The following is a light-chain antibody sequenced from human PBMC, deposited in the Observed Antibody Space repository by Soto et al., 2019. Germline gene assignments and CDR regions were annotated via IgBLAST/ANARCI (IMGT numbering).Light chain of an antibody. CDR3: QQRGQWLS. V-gene: IGKV3-11*01. CDR2: DSS. CDR1: QSVGSN. J-gene: IGKJ4*01. Sequence: EVELTQSPATLSLSPGERAVLSCRASQSVGSNVVWYQQKSGQAPRLLIYDSSNRVSGIPARFSGSGSGTDFTLIISSLESEDFAVYYCQQRGQWLSFGGGTKVE.